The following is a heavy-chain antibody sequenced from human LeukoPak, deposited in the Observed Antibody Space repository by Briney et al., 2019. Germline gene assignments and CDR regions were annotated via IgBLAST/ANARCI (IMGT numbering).Heavy chain of an antibody. J-gene: IGHJ6*03. CDR1: GFTFSSYS. V-gene: IGHV3-21*01. Sequence: PGGSLRLSCAASGFTFSSYSMNWVRPAPGKGLEWVSSISSSSSYIYYADSVKGRFTISRDNAKNSLYLQMNSLRAEDTAVYYCARDRSRLRPGYMDVWGKGTTVTVSS. CDR2: ISSSSSYI. CDR3: ARDRSRLRPGYMDV. D-gene: IGHD3-16*01.